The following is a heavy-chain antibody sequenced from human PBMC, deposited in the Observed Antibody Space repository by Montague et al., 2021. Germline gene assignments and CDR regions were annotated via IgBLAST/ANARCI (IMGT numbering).Heavy chain of an antibody. CDR1: GFPFSSYA. CDR2: ISYDGSNK. J-gene: IGHJ1*01. D-gene: IGHD6-19*01. Sequence: SLRISCAASGFPFSSYAMHWVRQAPGKGLEWVAVISYDGSNKYYADSVKGRFTISRDNSKNTLYLQMNSLRAEDTAVYYCARSLTSGLLAEYFQHWGQGTLVTVSS. V-gene: IGHV3-30*04. CDR3: ARSLTSGLLAEYFQH.